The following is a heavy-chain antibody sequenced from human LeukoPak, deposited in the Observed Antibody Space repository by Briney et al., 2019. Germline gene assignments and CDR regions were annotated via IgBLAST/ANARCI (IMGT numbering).Heavy chain of an antibody. V-gene: IGHV3-30*04. CDR3: ACSPFDY. CDR1: GFTFSSYA. Sequence: GGSLRLSCAASGFTFSSYAMHWVRQAPGKGLEGVAVISYDGSNKYYADSVKGRFTISRDNSKNTLYLQMNSLRAEDTAVYYCACSPFDYWGQGTLVTVSS. J-gene: IGHJ4*02. D-gene: IGHD2-15*01. CDR2: ISYDGSNK.